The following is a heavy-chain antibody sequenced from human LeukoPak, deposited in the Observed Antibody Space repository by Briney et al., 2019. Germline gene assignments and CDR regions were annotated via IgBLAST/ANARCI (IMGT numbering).Heavy chain of an antibody. Sequence: GGSLRLSCAASGFTFSSYAMHWVRQAPGKGLEWVAVISYDGSNKYYADSVKGRFTISRDNSKNTLYLQMNSLRAEDTAVYYCARDGDIVVVPAAGGWFDPWGQGTLVTVSS. CDR3: ARDGDIVVVPAAGGWFDP. J-gene: IGHJ5*02. CDR2: ISYDGSNK. CDR1: GFTFSSYA. V-gene: IGHV3-30-3*01. D-gene: IGHD2-2*01.